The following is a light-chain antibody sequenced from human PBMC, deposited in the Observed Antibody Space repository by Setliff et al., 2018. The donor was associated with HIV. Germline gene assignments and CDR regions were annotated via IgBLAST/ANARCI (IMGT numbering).Light chain of an antibody. J-gene: IGLJ3*02. V-gene: IGLV2-23*03. Sequence: QSALAQPASVSGSPGQSITISCTGSSSDIGSWNFVSWYQQYPDKAPKTMIYEGSKRPSGVSSRFSGSKSGNTASLTISGLQAEDEADYYCCSYAGSTSVWVFGGGTKVTVL. CDR2: EGS. CDR3: CSYAGSTSVWV. CDR1: SSDIGSWNF.